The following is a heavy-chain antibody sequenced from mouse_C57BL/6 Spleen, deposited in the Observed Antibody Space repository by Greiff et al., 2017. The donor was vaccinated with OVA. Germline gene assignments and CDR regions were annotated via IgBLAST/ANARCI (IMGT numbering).Heavy chain of an antibody. J-gene: IGHJ2*01. CDR3: ARDYSGFDY. CDR2: ISYDGSN. Sequence: EVHLVESGPGLVKPSQSLSLTCSVTGYSITSGYYWNWIRQFPGNKLEWMGYISYDGSNNYNPSLKNRISITRDTSKNQFFLKLNAVTTEDTATYYCARDYSGFDYWGQGTTLTVSS. V-gene: IGHV3-6*01. CDR1: GYSITSGYY. D-gene: IGHD2-12*01.